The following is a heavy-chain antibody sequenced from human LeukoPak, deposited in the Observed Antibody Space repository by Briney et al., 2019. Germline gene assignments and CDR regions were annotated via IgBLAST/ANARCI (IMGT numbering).Heavy chain of an antibody. V-gene: IGHV4-59*01. CDR2: IYYSGST. CDR3: ARVVADVLHGYSYGFGWFDP. D-gene: IGHD5-18*01. J-gene: IGHJ5*02. CDR1: GGSISSYH. Sequence: PSETLSLTCTVSGGSISSYHWGWIRQPPGKGLEWIGYIYYSGSTNYNPSLKSRVTISVDTSKNQLSLKMSSVTAADTAVYYCARVVADVLHGYSYGFGWFDPWGQGTLVTVSS.